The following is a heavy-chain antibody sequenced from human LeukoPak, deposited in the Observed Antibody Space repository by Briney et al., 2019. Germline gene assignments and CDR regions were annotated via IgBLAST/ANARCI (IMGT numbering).Heavy chain of an antibody. V-gene: IGHV4-34*01. CDR3: ARISTVTHQFDY. CDR2: INHSGST. Sequence: KASETLSLTCAVYGGSFSGYYWSWIRQPPGKGLEWIGEINHSGSTNYNPSLKSRVTISVDTSKNQFSLKLSSVTAADTAVYYCARISTVTHQFDYWGQGMLVTVSS. J-gene: IGHJ4*02. CDR1: GGSFSGYY. D-gene: IGHD4-17*01.